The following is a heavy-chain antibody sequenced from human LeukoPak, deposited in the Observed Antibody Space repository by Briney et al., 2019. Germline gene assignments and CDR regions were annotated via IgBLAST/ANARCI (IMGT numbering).Heavy chain of an antibody. Sequence: ASVKVSCKPSGYIFTNYGISWVRQAPGQGLEWMGWISGYNGNTYYVQKFQGRVTMTTETSTSTANMELRSLRSDGTAVYYCARVGPHRKMATTRYYFDYWGQGTLVTVSS. J-gene: IGHJ4*02. V-gene: IGHV1-18*01. CDR3: ARVGPHRKMATTRYYFDY. CDR2: ISGYNGNT. D-gene: IGHD5-24*01. CDR1: GYIFTNYG.